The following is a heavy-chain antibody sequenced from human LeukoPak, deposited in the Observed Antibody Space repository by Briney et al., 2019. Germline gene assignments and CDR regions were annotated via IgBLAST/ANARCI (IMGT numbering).Heavy chain of an antibody. CDR2: IRGKGGSI. V-gene: IGHV3-23*01. CDR1: GFTFSSYA. J-gene: IGHJ4*02. CDR3: AKDPRSYIVTTMLFQY. D-gene: IGHD5-12*01. Sequence: PGGSLRLSCAASGFTFSSYAMSWVRQSPGKGVEWVSAIRGKGGSIYYADCVKGRFTISRDNSKNTLYLQITSLRAEDTAVYYCAKDPRSYIVTTMLFQYWGQGTLVTVSS.